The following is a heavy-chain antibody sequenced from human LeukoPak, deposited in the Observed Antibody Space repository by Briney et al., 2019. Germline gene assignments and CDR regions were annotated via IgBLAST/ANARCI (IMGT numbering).Heavy chain of an antibody. CDR1: GASFSYEY. Sequence: SETLSLTCAVYGASFSYEYWRWIRRPPARGLEWIGEINHSGSITYHPSLKSRVTISAETSKSQFSLRLTSVTAADTAVYYCAKGVWAPRFDSWGQGTLVTVSS. J-gene: IGHJ5*01. V-gene: IGHV4-34*01. D-gene: IGHD7-27*01. CDR3: AKGVWAPRFDS. CDR2: INHSGSI.